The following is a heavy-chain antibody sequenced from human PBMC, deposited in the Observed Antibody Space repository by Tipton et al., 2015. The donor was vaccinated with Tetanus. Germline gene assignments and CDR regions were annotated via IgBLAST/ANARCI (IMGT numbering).Heavy chain of an antibody. CDR3: AGDSWPYYFDY. D-gene: IGHD6-13*01. CDR1: GGSISSYY. V-gene: IGHV4-59*01. J-gene: IGHJ4*02. Sequence: TLSLTCTVSGGSISSYYWSWIRQPPGKGLEWIGYIYYSGSTNYNPSLKSRVTISVDTSKNQFSLKLSSVTAADTAVYYYAGDSWPYYFDYWGQGTLVTVSS. CDR2: IYYSGST.